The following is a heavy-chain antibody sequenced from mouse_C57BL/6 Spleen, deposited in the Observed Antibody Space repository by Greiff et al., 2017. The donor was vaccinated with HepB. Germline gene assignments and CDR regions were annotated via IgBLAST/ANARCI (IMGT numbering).Heavy chain of an antibody. J-gene: IGHJ4*01. D-gene: IGHD2-3*01. Sequence: VQLQQPGAELVKPGASVKMSCKASGYTFTSYWITWVKQRPGQGLEWIGDIYPGSGSTNYNEKFKSKATLTVDTSSSTAYMQLSSLTSEDSAVYYCARREDYDGYLYAMDYWGQGTSVTVSS. CDR1: GYTFTSYW. CDR3: ARREDYDGYLYAMDY. CDR2: IYPGSGST. V-gene: IGHV1-55*01.